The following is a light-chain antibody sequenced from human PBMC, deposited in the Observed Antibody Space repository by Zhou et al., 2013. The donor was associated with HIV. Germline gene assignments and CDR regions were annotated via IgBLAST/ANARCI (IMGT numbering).Light chain of an antibody. CDR1: QSISSY. J-gene: IGKJ1*01. Sequence: DIQMTQSPSSLSASVGDRVTITCRASQSISSYLNWYQQKPGQAPNLLIYGAFRLQSGVPSRFSGTGSGTDFTLTISRLQSEDFATYYCQQYFLFPWTFGQGTKVEI. V-gene: IGKV1-39*01. CDR3: QQYFLFPWT. CDR2: GAF.